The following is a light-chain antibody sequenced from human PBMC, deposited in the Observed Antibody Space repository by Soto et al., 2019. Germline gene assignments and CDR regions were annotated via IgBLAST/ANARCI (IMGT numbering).Light chain of an antibody. CDR1: SSDVGGYNY. CDR3: SSFASSIPLV. Sequence: QSALTQPASVSGSPGQSITISCTGTSSDVGGYNYVSWYQQHPGKAPKLLICDVTNRPSGVSNRFSGSKSGNTASLTISGLQTEDEADYYCSSFASSIPLVFGRGTKVTVL. J-gene: IGLJ2*01. V-gene: IGLV2-14*03. CDR2: DVT.